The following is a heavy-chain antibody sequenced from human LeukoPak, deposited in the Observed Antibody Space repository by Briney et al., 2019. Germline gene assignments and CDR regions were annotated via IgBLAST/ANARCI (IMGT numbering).Heavy chain of an antibody. CDR3: ARASTVPQYYFDC. V-gene: IGHV3-53*01. Sequence: GGSLRLSCAASGFTVSSNYMCWVCQALGKGVEWVSVIFGGGGTYYADSVKGRFTISRDNSKNTLYLRMNSLRAEDTAVYYCARASTVPQYYFDCWGQGSLVTVSS. CDR1: GFTVSSNY. J-gene: IGHJ4*02. D-gene: IGHD4-17*01. CDR2: IFGGGGT.